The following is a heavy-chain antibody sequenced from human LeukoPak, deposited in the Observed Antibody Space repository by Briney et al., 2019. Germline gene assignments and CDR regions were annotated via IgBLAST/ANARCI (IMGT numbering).Heavy chain of an antibody. CDR3: AGGPEYCSGDNCYTENWFDP. J-gene: IGHJ5*02. D-gene: IGHD2-2*02. CDR2: ICHSGDT. Sequence: PSETLSLTCLVSGGSISDDSYHWVWIRQPPGEGLEWIGSICHSGDTYFNPSLKSRVTISVATSQNQFSLKLKSVTAADTAVYYCAGGPEYCSGDNCYTENWFDPWGQGTLVTVSS. V-gene: IGHV4-39*07. CDR1: GGSISDDSYH.